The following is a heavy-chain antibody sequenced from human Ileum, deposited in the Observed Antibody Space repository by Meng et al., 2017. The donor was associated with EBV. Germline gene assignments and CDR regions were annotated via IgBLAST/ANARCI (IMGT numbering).Heavy chain of an antibody. Sequence: QGQPQESGPGLVGPSGTLSLTCSVSGDSISNEHWWSWVRQSPGKGLEWIGEIHHTRGPNYNPSLKSRVIISVDKSNNHFSLRLSAVTAADTAVYYCASNGAFSLDHWGQGTLVTVSS. CDR2: IHHTRGP. J-gene: IGHJ4*02. CDR1: GDSISNEHW. D-gene: IGHD2-8*01. V-gene: IGHV4-4*02. CDR3: ASNGAFSLDH.